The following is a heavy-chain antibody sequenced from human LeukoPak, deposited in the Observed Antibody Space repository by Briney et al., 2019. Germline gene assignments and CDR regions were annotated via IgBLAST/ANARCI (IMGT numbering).Heavy chain of an antibody. V-gene: IGHV1-69*04. CDR2: IIPILGIA. J-gene: IGHJ4*02. CDR3: AIVVPSGSYYALDY. D-gene: IGHD1-26*01. CDR1: GGTFSSYA. Sequence: GASVKVSCKASGGTFSSYAISWVRQAPGQGLEWMGRIIPILGIANYAQKFQGRVTITADKSTSTAYMELSSLRSEDTAVYYCAIVVPSGSYYALDYWGQGTLVTVSS.